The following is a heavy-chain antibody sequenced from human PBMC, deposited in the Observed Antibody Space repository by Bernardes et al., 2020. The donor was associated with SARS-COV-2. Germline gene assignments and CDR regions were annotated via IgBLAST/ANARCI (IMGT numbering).Heavy chain of an antibody. Sequence: GLPRLSSAPSRFTSRSYSITWVLPSPGKGLEWVSSISSSSSYIYYADSVKGRFTISRDNAKNSLYLQMNSLRAEDTAVYYCARARVVVAATLGYWGQGTLVTVSS. V-gene: IGHV3-21*01. J-gene: IGHJ4*02. CDR3: ARARVVVAATLGY. CDR1: RFTSRSYS. CDR2: ISSSSSYI. D-gene: IGHD2-15*01.